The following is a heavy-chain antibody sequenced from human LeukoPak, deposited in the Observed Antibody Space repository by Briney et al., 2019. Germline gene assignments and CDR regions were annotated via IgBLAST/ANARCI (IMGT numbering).Heavy chain of an antibody. CDR2: ISGSGGST. V-gene: IGHV3-23*01. J-gene: IGHJ1*01. CDR3: AKESAYYDSSGYTEYFQH. CDR1: GLIVSNNY. D-gene: IGHD3-22*01. Sequence: GGSLRLSCAASGLIVSNNYMSWVRQAPGKGLEWVSAISGSGGSTYYADSVKGRFTISRDNSKNTLYLQMNSLRAEDTAVYYCAKESAYYDSSGYTEYFQHWGQGTLVTVSS.